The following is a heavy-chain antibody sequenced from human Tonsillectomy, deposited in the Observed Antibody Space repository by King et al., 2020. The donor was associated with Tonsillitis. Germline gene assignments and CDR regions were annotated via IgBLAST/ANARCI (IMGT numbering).Heavy chain of an antibody. J-gene: IGHJ4*02. V-gene: IGHV3-30*18. CDR2: ISFDVSNK. D-gene: IGHD3-3*01. CDR1: GFTFSNYG. CDR3: AKVLVSWGVYYTPDY. Sequence: VQLVESGGGVVQPGRSLRLSGAASGFTFSNYGMNWVRPAPGKGLEWVAVISFDVSNKSYAASVKGRFTISRYNSKNTLYLQMNILRAEDTAVYYCAKVLVSWGVYYTPDYWGQGTLVTVSS.